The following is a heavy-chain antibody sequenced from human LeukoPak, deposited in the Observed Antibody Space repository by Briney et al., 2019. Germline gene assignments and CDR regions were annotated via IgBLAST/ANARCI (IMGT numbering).Heavy chain of an antibody. CDR3: ARDIVGYYDSSGYP. J-gene: IGHJ4*02. CDR2: IYSGGST. Sequence: GGSLRLSCAASGFTVSSNYMSWVRQAPGKGLEWVSVIYSGGSTYYADSVKGRFTISRDNSKDTLYLQVNSLRAEDTAVYYCARDIVGYYDSSGYPWGQGTLVTVSS. D-gene: IGHD3-22*01. V-gene: IGHV3-66*01. CDR1: GFTVSSNY.